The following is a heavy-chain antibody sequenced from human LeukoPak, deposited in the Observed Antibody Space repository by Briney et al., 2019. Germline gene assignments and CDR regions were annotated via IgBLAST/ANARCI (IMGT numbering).Heavy chain of an antibody. CDR2: IYYSGST. Sequence: TSETLSLTCTVSGGSISNYYWSCTRQPPGKGLEWIGYIYYSGSTSYNPSLKSRVTISVDTSKNQFSLKLNSVTAADTAVYYCARQPDRRQLVLWGQGTLVTVSS. CDR3: ARQPDRRQLVL. D-gene: IGHD6-13*01. V-gene: IGHV4-59*08. J-gene: IGHJ4*02. CDR1: GGSISNYY.